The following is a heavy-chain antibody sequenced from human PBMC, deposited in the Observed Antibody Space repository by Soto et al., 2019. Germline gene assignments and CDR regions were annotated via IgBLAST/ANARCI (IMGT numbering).Heavy chain of an antibody. CDR1: GGSISSYY. D-gene: IGHD3-9*01. J-gene: IGHJ4*02. CDR3: ARGVRYYDILTGFDY. V-gene: IGHV4-59*01. CDR2: IYYSGST. Sequence: SETLSLTCTVSGGSISSYYWSWIRQPPGKGLEWVGYIYYSGSTNYNPSLKSRVTISVDTSKNQFSLKLSSVTAADTAVYYCARGVRYYDILTGFDYWGQGTLVTVSS.